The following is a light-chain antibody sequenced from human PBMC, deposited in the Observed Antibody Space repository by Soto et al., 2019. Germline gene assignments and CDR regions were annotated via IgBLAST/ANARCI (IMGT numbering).Light chain of an antibody. J-gene: IGKJ1*01. Sequence: IAFTQSPGTVSVSPLESATLSCSASQSFDRYLAWYQQKPGQAPRLLMYRASTRAFGIPDRFTGSGSGTEFTLTISRLEPEDFAVYYCQQYGSSPRTFGQGTKVDIK. V-gene: IGKV3-20*01. CDR2: RAS. CDR3: QQYGSSPRT. CDR1: QSFDRY.